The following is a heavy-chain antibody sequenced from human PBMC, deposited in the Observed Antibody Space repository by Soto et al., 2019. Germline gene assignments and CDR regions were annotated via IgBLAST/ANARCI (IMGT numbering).Heavy chain of an antibody. Sequence: PSETLSLTCTVSGGSISSYYWSWIRQPAGKGLEWIGRIYTSGSTNYNPSLKSRVTMSVDTSKNQFSLKLSSVTAADTAVYYCARDIYYDSSGYSPFDYWGQGTLVTVS. V-gene: IGHV4-4*07. J-gene: IGHJ4*02. CDR2: IYTSGST. CDR3: ARDIYYDSSGYSPFDY. CDR1: GGSISSYY. D-gene: IGHD3-22*01.